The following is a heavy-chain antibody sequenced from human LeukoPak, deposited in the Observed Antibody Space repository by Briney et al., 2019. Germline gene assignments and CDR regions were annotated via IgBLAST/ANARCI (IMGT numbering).Heavy chain of an antibody. CDR3: ARDLDGGYAWFDP. D-gene: IGHD5-12*01. J-gene: IGHJ5*02. V-gene: IGHV4-59*01. CDR2: IYYSGST. CDR1: GGSFSGYY. Sequence: SETLSLTCAVYGGSFSGYYWSWIRQPPGKGLEGIGYIYYSGSTNYNPSLKSRVTISVDTSKNQFSLKLSSVTAADTAVYYCARDLDGGYAWFDPWGQGTLVTVSS.